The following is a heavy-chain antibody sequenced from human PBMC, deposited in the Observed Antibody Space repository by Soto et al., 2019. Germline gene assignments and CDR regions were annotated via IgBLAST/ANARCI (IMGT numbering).Heavy chain of an antibody. Sequence: PGESLKISCKGSGYIFTSCLIGWVRQMPGKGLEWMGIIYPGDSDTRYSPSFQGQVTISADKSISTAYLQWSSLKASDTAMYYCARLDHDSSGYLKGLDYWGQGTLVTVSS. CDR1: GYIFTSCL. J-gene: IGHJ4*02. CDR2: IYPGDSDT. CDR3: ARLDHDSSGYLKGLDY. D-gene: IGHD3-22*01. V-gene: IGHV5-51*01.